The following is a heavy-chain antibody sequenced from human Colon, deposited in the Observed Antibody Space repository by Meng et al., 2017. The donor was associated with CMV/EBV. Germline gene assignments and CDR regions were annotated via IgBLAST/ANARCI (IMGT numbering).Heavy chain of an antibody. V-gene: IGHV1-69*02. Sequence: SVKVSCKASGGTFSSYTISWVRQAPGQGLEWMGRIIPILGIANYAQKFQGRVTITADKSTSTAYMELSSLRSVTAADTAVYYCARVRLLSGSGWYWFDPWGQGTLVTVSS. D-gene: IGHD6-19*01. CDR3: ARVRLLSGSGWYWFDP. CDR1: GGTFSSYT. CDR2: IIPILGIA. J-gene: IGHJ5*02.